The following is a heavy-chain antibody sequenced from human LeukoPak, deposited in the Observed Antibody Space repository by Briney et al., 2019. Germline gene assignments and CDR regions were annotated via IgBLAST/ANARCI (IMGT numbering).Heavy chain of an antibody. J-gene: IGHJ4*02. CDR1: GFTFSSYS. D-gene: IGHD7-27*01. Sequence: GSLRLSCAASGFTFSSYSMNWVRQAPGKGLEWVSSISSSSSYIYYADSVKGRFTISRDNAKNSLYLQMSSLRAEDTAVYYCARAITGDYFDDYWGQGTLVTVSS. CDR2: ISSSSSYI. V-gene: IGHV3-21*01. CDR3: ARAITGDYFDDY.